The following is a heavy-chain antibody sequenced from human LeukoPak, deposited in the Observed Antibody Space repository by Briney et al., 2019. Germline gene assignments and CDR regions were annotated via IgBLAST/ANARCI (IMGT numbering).Heavy chain of an antibody. CDR2: IYYSGST. CDR1: SGSISSYY. Sequence: SETLSLTCTVSSGSISSYYWSWIRQPPGKGLEWIGYIYYSGSTNYNPSLKSRVTISVDTSQNQFSLKLSSVTAADTAVYYCASSVGARVSVYMDVWGKGTTVTVSS. CDR3: ASSVGARVSVYMDV. V-gene: IGHV4-59*08. J-gene: IGHJ6*03. D-gene: IGHD1-26*01.